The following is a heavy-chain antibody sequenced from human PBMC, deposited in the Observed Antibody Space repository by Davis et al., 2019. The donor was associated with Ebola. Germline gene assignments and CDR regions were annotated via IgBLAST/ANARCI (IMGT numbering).Heavy chain of an antibody. CDR3: AKGPNSYSGSYYPFDY. Sequence: GESLKISCAVSGFTFRDYYIIWIRQAPGKGLEWVAVVSYDGISQRYADSVKGRFSISRDNSKNTLSLQLNSLKPDDTAVYYCAKGPNSYSGSYYPFDYWGQGTLVTVSA. CDR2: VSYDGISQ. D-gene: IGHD1-26*01. V-gene: IGHV3-30*18. CDR1: GFTFRDYY. J-gene: IGHJ4*02.